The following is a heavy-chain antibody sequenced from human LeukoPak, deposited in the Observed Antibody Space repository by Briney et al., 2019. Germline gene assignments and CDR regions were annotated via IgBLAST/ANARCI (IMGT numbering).Heavy chain of an antibody. CDR1: GASIGSHY. J-gene: IGHJ6*03. V-gene: IGHV4-59*11. CDR3: ARTGDGYNYYNYYYMDF. D-gene: IGHD5-24*01. CDR2: LYYSGTTKY. Sequence: SETLSLTCSVSGASIGSHYWSWIRQPPGKGLEWIGYLYYSGTTKYNYNPSLKGRVTISVDMPNNQFSLKVSSVTAADTAIYYCARTGDGYNYYNYYYMDFWGKGTTVTVSS.